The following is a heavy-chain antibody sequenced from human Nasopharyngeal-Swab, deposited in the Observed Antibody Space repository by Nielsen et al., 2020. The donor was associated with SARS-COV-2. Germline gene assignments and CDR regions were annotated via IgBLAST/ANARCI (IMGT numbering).Heavy chain of an antibody. J-gene: IGHJ4*02. Sequence: SETLSLTCTVSGYSISSGYYWGWIRQPPGKGLEWIGSIYHSGSTYYNPSLKSRVTISVDTSKNQFSLKLSSVTAADTAVYDCAREGLAAASDYWGQGTLVTVSS. V-gene: IGHV4-38-2*02. CDR3: AREGLAAASDY. CDR2: IYHSGST. D-gene: IGHD6-13*01. CDR1: GYSISSGYY.